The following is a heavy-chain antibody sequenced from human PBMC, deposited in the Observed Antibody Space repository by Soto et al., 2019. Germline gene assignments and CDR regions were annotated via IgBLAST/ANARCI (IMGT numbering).Heavy chain of an antibody. D-gene: IGHD6-13*01. CDR2: ISGSGGST. J-gene: IGHJ6*02. V-gene: IGHV3-23*01. CDR3: AKTAAAGTYHYYGMDV. Sequence: GGSLRLSCAASGFTFSSYAMSWVRQAPGKGLELVSAISGSGGSTYYADSVKGRFTISRDNSKNTLYLQMNSLRAEDTAVYYCAKTAAAGTYHYYGMDVWGQGTTVTVSS. CDR1: GFTFSSYA.